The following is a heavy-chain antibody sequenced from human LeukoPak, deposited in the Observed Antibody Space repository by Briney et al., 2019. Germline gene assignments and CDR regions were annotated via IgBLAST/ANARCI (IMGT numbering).Heavy chain of an antibody. CDR1: GYSFTSYW. D-gene: IGHD6-19*01. V-gene: IGHV5-51*01. CDR3: ARQLGSIAVAGTEGFDY. J-gene: IGHJ4*02. CDR2: IYPGDSDT. Sequence: KSGESLKISCKGSGYSFTSYWIGWVRQMPGKGLEWMGIIYPGDSDTRYSPSFQGRVTISADKSISTAYLQWSSLKASDTAMYYCARQLGSIAVAGTEGFDYWGQGTLVTVSS.